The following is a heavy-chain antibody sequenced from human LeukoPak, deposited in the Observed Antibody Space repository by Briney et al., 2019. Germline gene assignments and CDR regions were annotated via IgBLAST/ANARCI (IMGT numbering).Heavy chain of an antibody. CDR3: ARGKEGVDY. Sequence: GGSLRLSCVASGFTFSSYAMSWVRQAPGKGLEWVSVIYGGGNTYYADSVKGRFTISRDNSKSTLYLQMNSLRAEDTAVYYCARGKEGVDYWGQGTLVTVSS. V-gene: IGHV3-53*01. D-gene: IGHD3-16*01. CDR2: IYGGGNT. J-gene: IGHJ4*02. CDR1: GFTFSSYA.